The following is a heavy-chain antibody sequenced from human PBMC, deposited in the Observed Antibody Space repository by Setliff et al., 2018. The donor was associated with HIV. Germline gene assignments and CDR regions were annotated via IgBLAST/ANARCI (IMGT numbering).Heavy chain of an antibody. D-gene: IGHD1-26*01. Sequence: PGGSLRLSCAASGFTFSSYWMSWVRQAPGKGLEWVANINEDGSDKFYVDSIKGRFTVSRDNAKNSLYLQMNSLRVEDTAVYYCVGSPAEAASAAWDEAFDIWGQGTLVTVSS. CDR2: INEDGSDK. J-gene: IGHJ3*02. CDR3: VGSPAEAASAAWDEAFDI. CDR1: GFTFSSYW. V-gene: IGHV3-7*01.